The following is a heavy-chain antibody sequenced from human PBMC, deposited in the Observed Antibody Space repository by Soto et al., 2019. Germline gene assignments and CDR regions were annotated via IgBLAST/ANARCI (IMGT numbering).Heavy chain of an antibody. CDR2: IKQDGSEK. J-gene: IGHJ3*02. CDR1: GFTFSSYW. CDR3: ARDGANWNDLALAFDI. V-gene: IGHV3-7*01. D-gene: IGHD1-20*01. Sequence: PGGSLRLSCAASGFTFSSYWMSWVRQAPGKGLEWVANIKQDGSEKYYVDSVKGRFTISRGNAKNSLYLQMNSLRAEDTAVYYCARDGANWNDLALAFDIWGQGTMVTVSS.